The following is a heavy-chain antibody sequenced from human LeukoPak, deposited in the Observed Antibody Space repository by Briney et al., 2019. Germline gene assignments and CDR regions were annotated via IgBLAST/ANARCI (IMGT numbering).Heavy chain of an antibody. Sequence: GGSPRLSCAASGFTFSSYAMHWVRQAPGKGLEWVAVISYDGSNKYYADSVKGRFTISRDNSKNTLYLQMNSLRAEDTAVYYCARDELIVVRSIDYWGQGTLVTVSS. CDR2: ISYDGSNK. CDR1: GFTFSSYA. J-gene: IGHJ4*02. D-gene: IGHD3-22*01. V-gene: IGHV3-30*04. CDR3: ARDELIVVRSIDY.